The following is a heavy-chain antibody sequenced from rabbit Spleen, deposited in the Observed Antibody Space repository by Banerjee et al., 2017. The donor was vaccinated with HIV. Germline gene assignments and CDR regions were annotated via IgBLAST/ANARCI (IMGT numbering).Heavy chain of an antibody. CDR1: GFSFNSGYD. Sequence: QSLEESGGGLVKPGASLTLTCKASGFSFNSGYDMCWVRQAPGKGLEWIACVYAGSSSSTYSATWAKGRFTISKTSSTTVTLQMTSLTAADTATYFCARDAGTSFSTYGMDLWGQGTLVTVS. CDR2: VYAGSSSST. D-gene: IGHD8-1*01. J-gene: IGHJ6*01. V-gene: IGHV1S40*01. CDR3: ARDAGTSFSTYGMDL.